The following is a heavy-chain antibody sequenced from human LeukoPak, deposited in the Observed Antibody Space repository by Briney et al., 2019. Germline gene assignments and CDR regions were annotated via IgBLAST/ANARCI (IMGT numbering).Heavy chain of an antibody. D-gene: IGHD3-22*01. J-gene: IGHJ4*01. Sequence: SETLSLTCTVSGASINNNFWTWIRQPPGKGLEWIGYIYSSGSANYNPSLKSRVIISGDTSKNQISLNLTSVTAADTAVYFCARPRDYYDTWGHGTLVTVSS. V-gene: IGHV4-59*08. CDR1: GASINNNF. CDR2: IYSSGSA. CDR3: ARPRDYYDT.